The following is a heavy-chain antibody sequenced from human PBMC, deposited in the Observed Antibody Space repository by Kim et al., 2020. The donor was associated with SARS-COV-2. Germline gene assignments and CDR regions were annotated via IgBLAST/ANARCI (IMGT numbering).Heavy chain of an antibody. CDR1: GYTFTGYY. V-gene: IGHV1-2*06. Sequence: ASVKVSCKASGYTFTGYYMHWVRQAPGQGLEWMGRINPNSGGTNYAQKFQGRVTMTRDTSISTAYMELSRLRSDDTAVYYCASPGPYGSGRHYYYYGMDVWGQGTTVTVSS. D-gene: IGHD3-10*01. CDR2: INPNSGGT. CDR3: ASPGPYGSGRHYYYYGMDV. J-gene: IGHJ6*02.